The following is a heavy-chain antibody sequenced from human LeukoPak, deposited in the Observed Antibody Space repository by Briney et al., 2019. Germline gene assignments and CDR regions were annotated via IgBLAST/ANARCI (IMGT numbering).Heavy chain of an antibody. CDR1: GDSIGSGGYS. CDR3: ARLVAAAGNNWFDP. CDR2: IHDSGST. D-gene: IGHD6-13*01. V-gene: IGHV4-30-4*07. J-gene: IGHJ5*02. Sequence: SETLSLTCAVSGDSIGSGGYSWSWIRQTPGKGLEWIAYIHDSGSTYNNPSLKSRLSISIDTSKNQFSLKLNSLTAADTAVYYCARLVAAAGNNWFDPWGQGTLVTVSS.